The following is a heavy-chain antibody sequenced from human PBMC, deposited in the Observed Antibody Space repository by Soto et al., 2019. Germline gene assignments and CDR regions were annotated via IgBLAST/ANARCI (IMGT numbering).Heavy chain of an antibody. CDR1: GFTFSSYG. CDR3: ARAGGGTSTNWFDP. D-gene: IGHD2-15*01. J-gene: IGHJ5*02. V-gene: IGHV3-33*01. CDR2: IWYDGSNK. Sequence: QVQLVESGGGVVQPGRSLRLSCAASGFTFSSYGMHWVRQAPGKGLEWVAVIWYDGSNKYYADSVKGRFTISRDNSKNTLYLQMSSLRAEDTAVYYCARAGGGTSTNWFDPWGQGTLVTVSS.